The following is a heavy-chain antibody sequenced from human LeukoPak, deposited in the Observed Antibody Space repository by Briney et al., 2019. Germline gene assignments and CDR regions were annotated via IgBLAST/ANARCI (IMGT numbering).Heavy chain of an antibody. V-gene: IGHV5-51*01. D-gene: IGHD3-16*02. CDR2: IYPGDYKT. Sequence: GESLKISCQGSGYNFTNKWIGWVRQMPGKGLEWMGIIYPGDYKTIYSTSLQGQVFVSADRSIRIAYLQWRSLKASDTAMYYCARHGSFFSMDVWGQGTTVTVSS. CDR3: ARHGSFFSMDV. CDR1: GYNFTNKW. J-gene: IGHJ6*02.